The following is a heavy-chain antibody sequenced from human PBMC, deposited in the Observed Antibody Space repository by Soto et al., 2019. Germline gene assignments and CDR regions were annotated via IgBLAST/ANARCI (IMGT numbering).Heavy chain of an antibody. CDR3: ARVERGTATTVVDAFDI. Sequence: QVQLQQWGAGLLKPSETLSLTCAVYGGSVSGANYYWSWIRQPPGKGLEWIGEMSHRGGTPFNPSLKRRVTVSVDTSTNQCSLKMSSVTAADTALYYCARVERGTATTVVDAFDIWGPGTMVTVSS. D-gene: IGHD1-1*01. CDR1: GGSVSGANYY. J-gene: IGHJ3*02. V-gene: IGHV4-34*01. CDR2: MSHRGGT.